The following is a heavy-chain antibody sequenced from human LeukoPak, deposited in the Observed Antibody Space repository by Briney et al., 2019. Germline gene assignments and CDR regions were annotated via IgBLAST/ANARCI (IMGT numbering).Heavy chain of an antibody. CDR1: GGSFSGYY. Sequence: SETLSLTCAVYGGSFSGYYWSWIRQPPGKGLEWIGEINHSGSTNYNPSLKSRVTISVDTSKNQFSLKLRSVTAADTAVYYCARGYSGYDYWGQGTLVTVSS. CDR2: INHSGST. CDR3: ARGYSGYDY. J-gene: IGHJ4*02. D-gene: IGHD5-12*01. V-gene: IGHV4-34*01.